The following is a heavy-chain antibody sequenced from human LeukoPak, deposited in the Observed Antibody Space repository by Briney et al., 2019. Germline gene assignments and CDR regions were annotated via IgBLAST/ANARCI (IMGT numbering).Heavy chain of an antibody. CDR1: GFTFDDYA. CDR2: ISWNSGSI. J-gene: IGHJ4*02. CDR3: AKDIFTMVRGVVDY. D-gene: IGHD3-10*01. Sequence: GGSLRLSCAASGFTFDDYAMHWVRPAPGKGLEGVSGISWNSGSIGYADSVKGRFTISRDNAKNSLYLQMNSLRAEDTALYYCAKDIFTMVRGVVDYWGQGTLVTVSS. V-gene: IGHV3-9*01.